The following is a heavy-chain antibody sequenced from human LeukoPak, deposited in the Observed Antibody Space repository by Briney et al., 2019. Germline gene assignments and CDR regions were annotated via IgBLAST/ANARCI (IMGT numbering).Heavy chain of an antibody. Sequence: GGSLRLSCAASGFTFSGYAMHWVRQAPGKGREWVANIKQEGNERHHVDSAGGRFTVSRDNAKNSLYLQLNSLRADDTAVYYCASDPDQGGNGWYYFDFWGQGTLVTVSS. V-gene: IGHV3-7*03. CDR3: ASDPDQGGNGWYYFDF. CDR2: IKQEGNER. J-gene: IGHJ4*02. D-gene: IGHD6-19*01. CDR1: GFTFSGYA.